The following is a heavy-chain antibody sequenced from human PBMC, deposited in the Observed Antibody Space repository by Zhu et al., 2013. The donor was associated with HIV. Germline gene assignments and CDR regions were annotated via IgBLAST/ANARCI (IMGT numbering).Heavy chain of an antibody. D-gene: IGHD2-2*01. J-gene: IGHJ6*02. CDR1: GYTFTGYY. CDR2: INPNGGGT. V-gene: IGHV1-2*02. CDR3: ARDGCSSTSCYHYGMDV. Sequence: QVQLVQSGAEVKKPGASVKVSCKASGYTFTGYYMHWVRQAPGQGLEWMGWINPNGGGTNYAQKFQGRVTMTRDTSISTAYMELSRLRSDDTAVYYCARDGCSSTSCYHYGMDVWGQGTTVTVSS.